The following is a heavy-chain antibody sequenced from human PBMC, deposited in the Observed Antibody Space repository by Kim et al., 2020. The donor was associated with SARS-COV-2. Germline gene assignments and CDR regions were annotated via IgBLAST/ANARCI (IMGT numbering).Heavy chain of an antibody. J-gene: IGHJ4*02. Sequence: DSVKGRFTISRDNAKNSLYLQMNSLRAEETAVYYCARERAGSTSLRGDVYWGQGTLVTVSS. V-gene: IGHV3-11*04. D-gene: IGHD2-2*01. CDR3: ARERAGSTSLRGDVY.